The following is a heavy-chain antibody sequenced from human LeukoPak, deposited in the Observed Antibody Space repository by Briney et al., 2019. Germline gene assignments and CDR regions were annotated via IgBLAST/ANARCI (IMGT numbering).Heavy chain of an antibody. CDR3: ARDSGLYCSGGSCYPPADY. J-gene: IGHJ4*02. CDR2: ISAYNGNT. D-gene: IGHD2-15*01. Sequence: ASVKVSCKASGYTFTSYGISWVRQAPEQGLEWMGWISAYNGNTNYAQKLQGRVTMTTDTSTSTAYMELRSLRSDDTAVYYCARDSGLYCSGGSCYPPADYWGQGTLVTVSS. V-gene: IGHV1-18*01. CDR1: GYTFTSYG.